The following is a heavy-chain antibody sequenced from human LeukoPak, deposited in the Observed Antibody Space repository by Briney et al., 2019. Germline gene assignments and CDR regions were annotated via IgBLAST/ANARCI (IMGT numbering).Heavy chain of an antibody. D-gene: IGHD1-26*01. CDR1: AFTFSSYA. Sequence: PGASLRLSCAASAFTFSSYAMSWVRQAPGKGLEWVSVISGSGGSTYYADSVKGRFTLSRDNSKNTLHLQVNSLRAEDTAVYYCAKAEWGSASAFDFWGQGTMVTVSS. J-gene: IGHJ3*01. V-gene: IGHV3-23*01. CDR2: ISGSGGST. CDR3: AKAEWGSASAFDF.